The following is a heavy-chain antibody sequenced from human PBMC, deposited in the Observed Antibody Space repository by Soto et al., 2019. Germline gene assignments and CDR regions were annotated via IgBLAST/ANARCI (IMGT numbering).Heavy chain of an antibody. Sequence: SGPTLVNPTQTLTLTCTFSGFSLSTSEVGVGWIRQPPGKALELLAIIYWNDDKLYRPSLQSRLTITKDTSKNQVVLTMTNMDPVDTATYYCAHSPWGAAPDYWGQGTPVTVS. CDR2: IYWNDDK. CDR3: AHSPWGAAPDY. CDR1: GFSLSTSEVG. J-gene: IGHJ4*02. V-gene: IGHV2-5*01. D-gene: IGHD3-16*01.